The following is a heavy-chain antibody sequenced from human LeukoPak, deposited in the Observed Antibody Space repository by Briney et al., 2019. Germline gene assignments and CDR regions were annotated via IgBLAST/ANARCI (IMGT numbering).Heavy chain of an antibody. CDR3: ARGHCSSTSCYDRFDP. CDR2: IIPIFGTA. D-gene: IGHD2-2*01. Sequence: SVKDSCKASGGTFISYAISWVRQAPGQGLEWMGGIIPIFGTANYVQKFQGRVTITADESTSTAYMELSSLRSEDTAVYYCARGHCSSTSCYDRFDPWGQGTLVTVSS. CDR1: GGTFISYA. V-gene: IGHV1-69*13. J-gene: IGHJ5*02.